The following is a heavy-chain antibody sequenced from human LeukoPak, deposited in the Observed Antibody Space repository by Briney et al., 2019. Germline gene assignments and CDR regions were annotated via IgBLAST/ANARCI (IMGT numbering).Heavy chain of an antibody. Sequence: RASVKVSCKVSGYTLTELSMHWVRQAPGKGLEWMGRIIPILGIANYAQKFQGRVTITADKSTSTAYMELSSLRSEDTAVYYCARDALGYCSSTSCYSQALYSDYWGQGTLVTVSS. CDR1: GYTLTELS. J-gene: IGHJ4*02. D-gene: IGHD2-2*01. CDR2: IIPILGIA. V-gene: IGHV1-69*04. CDR3: ARDALGYCSSTSCYSQALYSDY.